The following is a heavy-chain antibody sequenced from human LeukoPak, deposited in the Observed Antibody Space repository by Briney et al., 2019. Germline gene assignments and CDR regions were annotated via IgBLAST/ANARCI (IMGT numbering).Heavy chain of an antibody. D-gene: IGHD2-2*01. Sequence: ASVKVSCKASGYILSRYAMNWVRQAPGQRLEWMGWINAGNGNTKYSQKFQGRVTITRDTSASTAYMELSSLRSEDTAVYYCVRDYAIVVVPDANSEEELGRGIDYWGQGTLVTVSS. CDR2: INAGNGNT. J-gene: IGHJ4*02. CDR3: VRDYAIVVVPDANSEEELGRGIDY. V-gene: IGHV1-3*01. CDR1: GYILSRYA.